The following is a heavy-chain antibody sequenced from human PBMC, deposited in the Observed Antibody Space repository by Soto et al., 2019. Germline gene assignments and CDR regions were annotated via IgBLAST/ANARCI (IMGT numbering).Heavy chain of an antibody. V-gene: IGHV3-15*01. CDR1: GFTFSNAW. J-gene: IGHJ4*02. Sequence: PGGSLRLSCAASGFTFSNAWMSWVRQAPGKGLEWVGRIKSKTDGGTTDYAAPVKGRFTISRDDSKNTLYLQMNSLKTEDTAVYYCTTDFNSHYSNDYWGQGTLVTVSS. D-gene: IGHD4-4*01. CDR2: IKSKTDGGTT. CDR3: TTDFNSHYSNDY.